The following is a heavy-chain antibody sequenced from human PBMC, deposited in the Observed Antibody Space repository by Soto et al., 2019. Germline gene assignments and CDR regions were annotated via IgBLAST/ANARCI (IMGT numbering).Heavy chain of an antibody. CDR2: IYYSGST. D-gene: IGHD6-13*01. V-gene: IGHV4-39*01. Sequence: QLQLQESGPGLVKPSETLSLTCTVSGGSISSSSYYWGWIRQPPGKGLEWIGSIYYSGSTYYNPSLKSRVTISVDTSKNQFSLKLSSVTAADTAVYYCARLRCSSSWYIRGCWFDPWGQGTLVTVSS. CDR1: GGSISSSSYY. J-gene: IGHJ5*02. CDR3: ARLRCSSSWYIRGCWFDP.